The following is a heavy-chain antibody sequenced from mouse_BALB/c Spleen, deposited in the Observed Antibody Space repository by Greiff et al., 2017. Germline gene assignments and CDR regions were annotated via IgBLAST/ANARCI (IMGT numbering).Heavy chain of an antibody. CDR2: ISSGGSYT. D-gene: IGHD1-1*01. J-gene: IGHJ3*01. V-gene: IGHV5-9-4*01. CDR3: ARDYYGSSRGCAY. Sequence: EVKLMESGGGLVKPGGSLKLSCAASGFTFSSYAMSWVRQSPEKRLEWVAEISSGGSYTYYPDTVTGRFTISRDNAKNTLYLEMSSLRSEDTAMYYCARDYYGSSRGCAYWGQGTLVTVPA. CDR1: GFTFSSYA.